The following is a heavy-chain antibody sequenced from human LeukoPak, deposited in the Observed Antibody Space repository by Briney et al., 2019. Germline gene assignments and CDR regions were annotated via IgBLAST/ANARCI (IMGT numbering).Heavy chain of an antibody. CDR2: IYYSGST. CDR3: ARPIRQTNWFDP. V-gene: IGHV4-39*01. J-gene: IGHJ5*02. Sequence: SETLSLTCTVSGGSISGSSYYWGWIRQPPGKGLEWIVSIYYSGSTYYNPSLKSRVTISVDTSKNQFSLKLSSVTAADTAVYYCARPIRQTNWFDPWGQGTLVTVSS. CDR1: GGSISGSSYY.